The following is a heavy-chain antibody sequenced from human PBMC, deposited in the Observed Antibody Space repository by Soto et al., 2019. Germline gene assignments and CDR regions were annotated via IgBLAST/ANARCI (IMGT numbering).Heavy chain of an antibody. J-gene: IGHJ6*03. CDR1: GFTLSGYA. Sequence: EVQLAESGGGLAQPGGSLRLSCAASGFTLSGYAMDWVRQATGKGLEYVSGISSNGVGTYYANSVQGRFTISRDNYKNTVYLQMGSLRPEDMAVYYCARRARPDFYYMDVWGKGTTVTVSS. D-gene: IGHD6-6*01. CDR3: ARRARPDFYYMDV. V-gene: IGHV3-64*01. CDR2: ISSNGVGT.